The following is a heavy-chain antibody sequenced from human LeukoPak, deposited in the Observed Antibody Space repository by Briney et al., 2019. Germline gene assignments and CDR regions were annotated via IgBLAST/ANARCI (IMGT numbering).Heavy chain of an antibody. CDR1: TFTFNSNH. CDR3: ARDLGYRSGWGSTGFDY. Sequence: SVTLTCSAYTFTFNSNHMLRHGQAPGQGLEGWADISYGGSKKYYSESVKGRFTISRDNSKNTLYLHMNSVRAEDKAVYYCARDLGYRSGWGSTGFDYWGQGTLVTVSP. CDR2: ISYGGSKK. J-gene: IGHJ4*02. V-gene: IGHV3-30-3*01. D-gene: IGHD6-19*01.